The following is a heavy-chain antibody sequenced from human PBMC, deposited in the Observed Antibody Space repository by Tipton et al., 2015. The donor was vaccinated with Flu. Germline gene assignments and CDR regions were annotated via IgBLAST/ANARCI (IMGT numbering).Heavy chain of an antibody. J-gene: IGHJ2*01. Sequence: QVQLVQSGAEVKKPGASVKVSCKASGYTFTSYGISWVRQAPGQGLEWMGWISAYNGNTNYAQKLQGRVTMTTDTSTSTAYMELRSLRSDDTAVYYCARVRYCSGGSCSSGWYFDLWGRGTLVTVSS. V-gene: IGHV1-18*01. CDR2: ISAYNGNT. CDR1: GYTFTSYG. CDR3: ARVRYCSGGSCSSGWYFDL. D-gene: IGHD2-15*01.